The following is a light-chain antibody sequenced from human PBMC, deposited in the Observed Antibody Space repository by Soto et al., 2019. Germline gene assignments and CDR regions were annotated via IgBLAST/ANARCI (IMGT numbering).Light chain of an antibody. V-gene: IGLV2-8*01. CDR2: EVN. CDR3: ISYAGNHNLV. Sequence: QSALTQPPSASGSPGQSVTISCTGTSSDVGAYIYVSWYQQHPGTAPKLIIYEVNKRPSGVPDRFSGSRSGNTASLTVSGLQPEDAAYYYCISYAGNHNLVFGGGTKLTVL. CDR1: SSDVGAYIY. J-gene: IGLJ2*01.